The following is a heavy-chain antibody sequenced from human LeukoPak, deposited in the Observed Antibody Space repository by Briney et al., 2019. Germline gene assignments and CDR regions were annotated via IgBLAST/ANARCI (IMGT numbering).Heavy chain of an antibody. CDR2: IYHSGRT. J-gene: IGHJ5*02. Sequence: SETLSLTCAVSGYSISSGYYWGWIRQPPGKGLEWIGSIYHSGRTYYNPSLKSRVTISVDTSKSQFSLKLSSVTAADTAVYYCARDVGPPRGYCSSTSCFSPLFDPWGQGTLVTVSS. CDR3: ARDVGPPRGYCSSTSCFSPLFDP. CDR1: GYSISSGYY. V-gene: IGHV4-38-2*02. D-gene: IGHD2-2*01.